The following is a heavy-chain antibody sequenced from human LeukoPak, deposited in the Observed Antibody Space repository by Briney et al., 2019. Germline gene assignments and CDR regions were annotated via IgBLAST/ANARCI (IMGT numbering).Heavy chain of an antibody. Sequence: QPGGSLRLSCAASGFTFSSYEMNWVRQAPGKGLEWVSYISSSGSTIYYADSVKGRFTISRDNAKNPLYLQMNSLRAEDTAVYYCARSVGRYYYMDVWGKGTTVTISS. J-gene: IGHJ6*03. CDR2: ISSSGSTI. CDR1: GFTFSSYE. CDR3: ARSVGRYYYMDV. V-gene: IGHV3-48*03.